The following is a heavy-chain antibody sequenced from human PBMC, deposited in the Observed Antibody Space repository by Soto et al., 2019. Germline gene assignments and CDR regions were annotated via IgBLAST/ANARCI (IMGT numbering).Heavy chain of an antibody. CDR2: IIPIFGTA. Sequence: SVKVSCKASGGTFSSYAISWVRQAPGQGLEWMGGIIPIFGTANYAQKFQGRVTITADESTSTAYMELSSLRSEGTAVYYCARGGGNWNANFDYWGQGTLVTVSS. V-gene: IGHV1-69*13. CDR1: GGTFSSYA. J-gene: IGHJ4*02. CDR3: ARGGGNWNANFDY. D-gene: IGHD1-1*01.